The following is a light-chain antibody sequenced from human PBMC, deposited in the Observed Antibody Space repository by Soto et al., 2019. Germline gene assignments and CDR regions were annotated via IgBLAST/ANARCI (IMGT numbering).Light chain of an antibody. CDR2: GAS. J-gene: IGKJ2*01. V-gene: IGKV3-20*01. CDR3: QQYGSSPYT. CDR1: QSVRNSY. Sequence: EILLTQSPGTLSLSPGERATLSCRASQSVRNSYLAWYQQKPGQAPRLLIYGASGRATGIPDRFSGGGSGTDFTVTISRLEPEDFAVYYCQQYGSSPYTFGQGTKLEI.